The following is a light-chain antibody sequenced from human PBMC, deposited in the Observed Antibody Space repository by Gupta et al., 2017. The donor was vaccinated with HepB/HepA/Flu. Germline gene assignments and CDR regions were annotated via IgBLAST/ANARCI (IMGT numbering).Light chain of an antibody. CDR1: SSDVGSYNY. CDR2: DVS. CDR3: SSYTSSNTLV. J-gene: IGLJ2*01. Sequence: SALTQPASVSGSPGQAITSSCTGTSSDVGSYNYVSWYQQHPGKAPKLMIYDVSNRPSGVSNCFSGSKSGNTASLTISGLQAEDEADYYCSSYTSSNTLVFGGGTKVTVL. V-gene: IGLV2-14*01.